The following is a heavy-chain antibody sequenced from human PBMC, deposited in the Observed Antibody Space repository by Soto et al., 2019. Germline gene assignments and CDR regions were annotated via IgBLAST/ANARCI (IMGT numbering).Heavy chain of an antibody. J-gene: IGHJ4*02. V-gene: IGHV3-23*01. CDR3: ARDRGLSCYASEFDY. CDR2: ISGSGGST. Sequence: GWSLRLSCAASGFTFSSYAMSWVRQAPGKGLEWVSCISGSGGSTYYADSVKGRFTISRDNSKNTLYLQMNSLRAEDTAVYYCARDRGLSCYASEFDYWGQGTLVTVSS. CDR1: GFTFSSYA. D-gene: IGHD5-12*01.